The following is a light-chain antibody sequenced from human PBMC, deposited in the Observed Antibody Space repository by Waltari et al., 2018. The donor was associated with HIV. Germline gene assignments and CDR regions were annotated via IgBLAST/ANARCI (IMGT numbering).Light chain of an antibody. CDR3: CSYAGSSTYI. Sequence: QSALTQPASVSGSRGQSVTIFCNGTSSDVGKYKLLSWYQQSPGKAPKVVIYDVTDRPSGVSSRFSASKSGNTASLTISRLQPQDEGDYFCCSYAGSSTYIFGSGTLVTVL. CDR2: DVT. J-gene: IGLJ1*01. V-gene: IGLV2-23*02. CDR1: SSDVGKYKL.